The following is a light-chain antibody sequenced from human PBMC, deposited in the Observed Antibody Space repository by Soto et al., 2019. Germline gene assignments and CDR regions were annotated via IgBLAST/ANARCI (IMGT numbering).Light chain of an antibody. J-gene: IGKJ5*01. CDR2: GAS. V-gene: IGKV3-20*01. CDR1: QSVSTRY. CDR3: QQYGSSLSIT. Sequence: EIVLTQSPGTLSLSPGERATLSCRASQSVSTRYLAWYQQKPGQAPRPLIYGASSRATGIPDRFSGSGSETDFTLTISRLEPEDFAVYYCQQYGSSLSITFGQGTRLEIK.